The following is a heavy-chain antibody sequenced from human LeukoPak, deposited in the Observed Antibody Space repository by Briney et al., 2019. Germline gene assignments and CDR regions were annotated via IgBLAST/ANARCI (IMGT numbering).Heavy chain of an antibody. Sequence: ASVKVSCKASGYTSTDYYMHWVRQAPGQGLEWMGWINPNSGGTNFAQKFQGRVAMTRDTSISTAYLELGSLRSDATAVYFCARARWQLVPYFDSWGQGTLVTVSS. CDR1: GYTSTDYY. J-gene: IGHJ4*02. D-gene: IGHD6-6*01. CDR2: INPNSGGT. V-gene: IGHV1-2*02. CDR3: ARARWQLVPYFDS.